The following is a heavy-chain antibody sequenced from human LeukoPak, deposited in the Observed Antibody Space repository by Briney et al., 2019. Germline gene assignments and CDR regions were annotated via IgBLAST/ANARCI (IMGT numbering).Heavy chain of an antibody. CDR1: GFTFSSYA. CDR2: ISGSGGST. Sequence: PGGSLRLSCAASGFTFSSYAMSWVRQAPGKGLEWVSAISGSGGSTYYADSVKGRFTTSRDNSKNTLYLQMNSLRAEDTAVYYCAKDGWRYYDSSGYYLPDYWGQGTLVTVSS. CDR3: AKDGWRYYDSSGYYLPDY. D-gene: IGHD3-22*01. V-gene: IGHV3-23*01. J-gene: IGHJ4*02.